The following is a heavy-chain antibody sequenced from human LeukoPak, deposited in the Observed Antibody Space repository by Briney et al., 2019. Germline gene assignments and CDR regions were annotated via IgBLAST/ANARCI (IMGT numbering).Heavy chain of an antibody. CDR1: GGTFSSYA. CDR2: IIPIFGTA. J-gene: IGHJ4*02. CDR3: ARDRSDTAMAHYFDY. D-gene: IGHD5-18*01. Sequence: SVKVSCKASGGTFSSYAISWVRQAPGQGLEWMGGIIPIFGTANYAQKFQGRVTMTRDTSTSTVYMELSSLRSEDTAVYYCARDRSDTAMAHYFDYWGQGTLVTVSS. V-gene: IGHV1-69*05.